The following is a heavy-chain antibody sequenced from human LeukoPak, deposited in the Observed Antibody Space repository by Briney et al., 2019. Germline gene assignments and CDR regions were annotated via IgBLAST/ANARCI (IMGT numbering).Heavy chain of an antibody. D-gene: IGHD2-2*01. V-gene: IGHV4-38-2*02. CDR3: APRDTRSDAFDI. J-gene: IGHJ3*02. Sequence: PSETLSLTCTVSGYSISSGYYWGWIRQPPGKGLEWVGSIYHSGSTYYNPSLKSRVTISVDTSKSQFSLKLSSVTAADTAVYYCAPRDTRSDAFDIWGQGTMVTVSS. CDR2: IYHSGST. CDR1: GYSISSGYY.